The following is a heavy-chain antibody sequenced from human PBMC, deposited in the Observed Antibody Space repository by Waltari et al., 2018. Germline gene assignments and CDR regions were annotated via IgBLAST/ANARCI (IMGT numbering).Heavy chain of an antibody. J-gene: IGHJ4*02. CDR1: GGTFRTYT. Sequence: HVQLEQSGSAVKKPGSSVKVSCTASGGTFRTYTVTWVRQAPGQGLEWMGSIIPFLGISKYAQSLQARLTITVDQSTNTGYMELNNLRPEDTGVYYCARSGEMKGTVDYWGQGTLVTVSS. CDR2: IIPFLGIS. CDR3: ARSGEMKGTVDY. D-gene: IGHD1-1*01. V-gene: IGHV1-69*02.